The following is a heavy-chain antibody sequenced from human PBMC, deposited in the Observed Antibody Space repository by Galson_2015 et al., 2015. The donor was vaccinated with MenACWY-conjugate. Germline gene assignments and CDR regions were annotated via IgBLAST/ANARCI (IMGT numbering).Heavy chain of an antibody. CDR2: INSDGSAA. D-gene: IGHD2-2*01. CDR1: GFTFSSYW. V-gene: IGHV3-74*01. CDR3: ATYCSSPSCYANGAY. Sequence: SLRLSCAASGFTFSSYWMHWVRQAPGKGLVWVSLINSDGSAADYADSVKGRFTISRGNAKNTLYLQMNSLRAEDTAVYYCATYCSSPSCYANGAYWGQGTLVTVSS. J-gene: IGHJ4*02.